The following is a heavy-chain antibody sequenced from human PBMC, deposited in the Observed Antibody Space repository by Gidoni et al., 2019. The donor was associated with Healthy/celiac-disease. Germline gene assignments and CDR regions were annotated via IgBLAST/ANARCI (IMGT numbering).Heavy chain of an antibody. CDR3: AKELYGDYDKGLDY. Sequence: EVQLVESGGGLVQPGRSLRLSCAASGFTFDDYAMHWVRQAPGKGLEWFSGISWNSGSIGYADSVKGRFTISRDNAKNSLYLQMNSLRAEDTALYYCAKELYGDYDKGLDYWGQGTLVTVSS. J-gene: IGHJ4*02. CDR2: ISWNSGSI. CDR1: GFTFDDYA. D-gene: IGHD4-17*01. V-gene: IGHV3-9*01.